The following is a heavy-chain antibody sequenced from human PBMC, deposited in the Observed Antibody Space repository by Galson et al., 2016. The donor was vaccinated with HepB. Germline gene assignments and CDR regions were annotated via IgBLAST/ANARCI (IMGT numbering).Heavy chain of an antibody. Sequence: SLRLSCAASGFTFSSYSMNWVRQAPGKGLEWVSSISSSSSCIYYADSVKGRFTISRDNAKNSLYLQMNSLRAEDTAVYYCASFFGGYSYGYPNDYYYYGMDVWGQGTTVTVSS. CDR1: GFTFSSYS. CDR2: ISSSSSCI. D-gene: IGHD5-18*01. J-gene: IGHJ6*02. CDR3: ASFFGGYSYGYPNDYYYYGMDV. V-gene: IGHV3-21*01.